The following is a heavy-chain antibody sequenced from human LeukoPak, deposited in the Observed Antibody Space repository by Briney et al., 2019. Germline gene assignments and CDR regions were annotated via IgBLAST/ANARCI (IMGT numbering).Heavy chain of an antibody. V-gene: IGHV3-48*02. J-gene: IGHJ4*02. Sequence: GGSLRLSCAASGSTFSSYSMNWVRQAPGKGLEWVSYISSSSSTIYYADSVKGRFTISKDNAKNSLYLQMNSLRDEDTAVYYCARGIVGATNEPDYWGQGTLVTVSS. D-gene: IGHD1-26*01. CDR3: ARGIVGATNEPDY. CDR1: GSTFSSYS. CDR2: ISSSSSTI.